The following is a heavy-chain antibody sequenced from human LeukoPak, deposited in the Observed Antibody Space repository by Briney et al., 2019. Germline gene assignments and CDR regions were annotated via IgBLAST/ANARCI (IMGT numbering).Heavy chain of an antibody. CDR2: ISSSSSYT. CDR1: GFTFSDYH. J-gene: IGHJ5*02. Sequence: GGSLRLSCAASGFTFSDYHMSRIRQAPGKGLEWVSYISSSSSYTNYADSVKGRFTISRDNAKNSLYQQMNSLRAEDTAVYYCARENVDSSSWYRSVNWFDPWGQGTLVTVSS. CDR3: ARENVDSSSWYRSVNWFDP. V-gene: IGHV3-11*05. D-gene: IGHD6-13*01.